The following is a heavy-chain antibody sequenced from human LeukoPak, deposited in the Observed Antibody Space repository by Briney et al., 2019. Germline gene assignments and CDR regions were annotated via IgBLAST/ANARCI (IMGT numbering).Heavy chain of an antibody. CDR2: INSDGSST. D-gene: IGHD4-11*01. Sequence: GGSLRLSCAASGFTFSSYWMHWVRQAPGKGLVWVSRINSDGSSTSYADSVKGRFTISRDNARNTLYLQMNSLRAEDTAVYYCARDSRDYSTDYWGQGTLVTVSS. CDR3: ARDSRDYSTDY. CDR1: GFTFSSYW. J-gene: IGHJ4*02. V-gene: IGHV3-74*01.